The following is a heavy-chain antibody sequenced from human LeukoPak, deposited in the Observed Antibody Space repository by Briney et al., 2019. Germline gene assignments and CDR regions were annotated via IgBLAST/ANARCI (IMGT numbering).Heavy chain of an antibody. CDR3: ARAEVLSFFDF. CDR2: IYSGGST. CDR1: GFIVSDNY. V-gene: IGHV3-66*02. Sequence: PGGSLRLSCAASGFIVSDNYMNWVRQAPGKGLEWVPVIYSGGSTYYADSVKGRFTISRDNSKNTLYLQMNSLTTEDTAMYYCARAEVLSFFDFWGQGTLVTVSS. J-gene: IGHJ4*02. D-gene: IGHD3-16*01.